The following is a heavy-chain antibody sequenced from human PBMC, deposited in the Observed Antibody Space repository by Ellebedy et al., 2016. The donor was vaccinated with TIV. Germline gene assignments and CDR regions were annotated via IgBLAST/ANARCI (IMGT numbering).Heavy chain of an antibody. CDR2: INSDESST. CDR3: AGEWMRGMDV. J-gene: IGHJ6*02. CDR1: GFTFSSYW. V-gene: IGHV3-74*01. D-gene: IGHD2-2*03. Sequence: GGSLRLXXAASGFTFSSYWMHWVRQAPGKGLEWVSRINSDESSTSYADSVKGRFTISRDNAKNTLYLQMNSLRAEDTAVYYCAGEWMRGMDVWGHGTTVTVSS.